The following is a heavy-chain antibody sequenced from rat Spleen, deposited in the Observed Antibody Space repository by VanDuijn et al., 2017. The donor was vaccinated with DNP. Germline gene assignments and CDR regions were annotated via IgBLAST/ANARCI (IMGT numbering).Heavy chain of an antibody. J-gene: IGHJ2*01. CDR3: ARWNIGTSTLDY. V-gene: IGHV3-1*01. CDR2: ISYSGST. D-gene: IGHD1-5*01. Sequence: EVQLQESGPGLVKPSQSLSLTCSVTGYSITRNYWGWIRKLPGNKMEWVGHISYSGSTSYNPSLKSRISITRDTSKNQFFLHLNSVTSEDTATYYCARWNIGTSTLDYWGQGVMVTVSS. CDR1: GYSITRNY.